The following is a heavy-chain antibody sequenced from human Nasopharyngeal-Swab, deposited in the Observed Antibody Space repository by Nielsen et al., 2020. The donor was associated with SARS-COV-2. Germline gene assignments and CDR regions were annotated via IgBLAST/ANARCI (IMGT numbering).Heavy chain of an antibody. D-gene: IGHD2-21*02. Sequence: ASVKVSCKASGYTFTGYYMHWVRQAPAQGLAWMGWINPNSGGTNYAQKFQGWVTMTRDTSISTAYMELSRLRSDDTAVYYCARSHIVVVTDAFDIWGQGTMVTVSS. CDR1: GYTFTGYY. CDR2: INPNSGGT. CDR3: ARSHIVVVTDAFDI. J-gene: IGHJ3*02. V-gene: IGHV1-2*04.